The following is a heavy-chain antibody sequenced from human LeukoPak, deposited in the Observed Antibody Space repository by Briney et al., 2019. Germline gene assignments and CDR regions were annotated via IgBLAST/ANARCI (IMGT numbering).Heavy chain of an antibody. CDR2: ISGSGGNT. V-gene: IGHV3-23*01. Sequence: GGSLRLSCAASGFTFSSYAMSWVRQAPGKGLEWVSVISGSGGNTYYADSVKGRFTISRDNSKDTLYLQMNSLRVDDTAVYSCAKGSHGYSSSSADYWGQGTLVTVSS. J-gene: IGHJ4*02. CDR1: GFTFSSYA. CDR3: AKGSHGYSSSSADY. D-gene: IGHD6-6*01.